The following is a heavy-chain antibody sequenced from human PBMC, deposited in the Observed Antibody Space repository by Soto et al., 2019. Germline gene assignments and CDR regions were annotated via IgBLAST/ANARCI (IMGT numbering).Heavy chain of an antibody. CDR2: ITSDTNTI. V-gene: IGHV3-48*02. CDR1: GFPFSIYS. J-gene: IGHJ4*02. Sequence: EVQLVESGGGLVQPGGSLRLTCAASGFPFSIYSMNWVRQAPGKGLEWSSYITSDTNTIKYADSVKGRFTISRDNAKNLVYLQMNSLSDEDTPVYFCARSVEGHFDYWGQATVVTVSS. D-gene: IGHD6-19*01. CDR3: ARSVEGHFDY.